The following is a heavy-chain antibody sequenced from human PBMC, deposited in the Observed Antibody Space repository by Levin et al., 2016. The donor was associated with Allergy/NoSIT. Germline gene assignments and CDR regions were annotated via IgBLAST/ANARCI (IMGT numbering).Heavy chain of an antibody. V-gene: IGHV3-30*18. CDR3: AKEGGYRGSGSYRWPVVTDYYYYYYMDV. J-gene: IGHJ6*03. CDR2: ISYDGSNK. D-gene: IGHD3-10*01. Sequence: WIRQPPGKGLEWVAVISYDGSNKYYADSVKGRFTISRDNSKNTLYLQMNSLRAEDTAVYYCAKEGGYRGSGSYRWPVVTDYYYYYYMDVWGKGTTVTVSS.